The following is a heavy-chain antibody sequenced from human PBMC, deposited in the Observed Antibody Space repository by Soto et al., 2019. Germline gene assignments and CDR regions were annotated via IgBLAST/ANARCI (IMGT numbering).Heavy chain of an antibody. CDR2: IIPIFGTA. Sequence: SVKVSCKASGGTFSSYAISWVRQAPGQGLEWMGGIIPIFGTANYAQKFQGRVTITADESTSTAYMELSSLRSEDTAVYYCAREPRYCSSTSCPDYSYYGMDVWGQGTTVTGSS. V-gene: IGHV1-69*13. D-gene: IGHD2-2*01. J-gene: IGHJ6*02. CDR3: AREPRYCSSTSCPDYSYYGMDV. CDR1: GGTFSSYA.